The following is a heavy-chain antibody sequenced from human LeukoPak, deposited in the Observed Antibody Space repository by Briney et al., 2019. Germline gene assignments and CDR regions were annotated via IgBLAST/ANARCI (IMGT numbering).Heavy chain of an antibody. CDR2: INPNSGNT. CDR3: ARTGIVGATTY. CDR1: GYTFTGYY. Sequence: ASVKVSCKASGYTFTGYYMHWVRQAPGQGLEWMGRINPNSGNTNYAQKLQGRVTMTTDTSTSTAYMELRSLRSDDTAVYYCARTGIVGATTYWGQGTLVTVSS. D-gene: IGHD1-26*01. V-gene: IGHV1-2*06. J-gene: IGHJ4*02.